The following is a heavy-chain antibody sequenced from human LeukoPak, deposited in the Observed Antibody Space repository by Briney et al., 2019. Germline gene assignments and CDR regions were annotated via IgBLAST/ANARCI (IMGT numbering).Heavy chain of an antibody. CDR3: AREPLSGVGWFDP. D-gene: IGHD3-9*01. CDR2: ISSSSSYI. V-gene: IGHV3-21*01. J-gene: IGHJ5*02. CDR1: GFTFSSYS. Sequence: GGSLRLSCAASGFTFSSYSMNWVRQAPGKGLEWVSSISSSSSYIYYADSVKGRFTISRDNAKNSLYLQMNSLRAEDTAVYYCAREPLSGVGWFDPWGQGTLVTVSS.